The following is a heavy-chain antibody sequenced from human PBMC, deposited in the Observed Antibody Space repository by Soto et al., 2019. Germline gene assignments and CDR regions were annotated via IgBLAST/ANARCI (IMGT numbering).Heavy chain of an antibody. Sequence: EVQLVESGGGLVKPGGSLRLSCAASGFTFSSYSMNWVRQAPGKGLEWVSSISSSSSYIYYADSVKGRFTISRDNAKNSLDLHMNSLRAEDTAVDYCARQLVTKGKPNWFYPWGQGTLVTVAS. CDR2: ISSSSSYI. J-gene: IGHJ5*02. CDR3: ARQLVTKGKPNWFYP. D-gene: IGHD6-13*01. V-gene: IGHV3-21*01. CDR1: GFTFSSYS.